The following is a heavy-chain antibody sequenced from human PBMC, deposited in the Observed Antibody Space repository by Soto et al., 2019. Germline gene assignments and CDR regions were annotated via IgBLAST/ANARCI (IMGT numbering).Heavy chain of an antibody. D-gene: IGHD5-12*01. CDR1: GYTFSSYG. V-gene: IGHV1-18*01. CDR2: ISGYNGNT. J-gene: IGHJ4*02. Sequence: SVKVSCKASGYTFSSYGITWVRQAPGQGLEWMGWISGYNGNTNYAQKFQGRVSMTTDTSTSRVYMELRSLRSDDTAVYYCARDGGGFFDYWGQGTLVTVSS. CDR3: ARDGGGFFDY.